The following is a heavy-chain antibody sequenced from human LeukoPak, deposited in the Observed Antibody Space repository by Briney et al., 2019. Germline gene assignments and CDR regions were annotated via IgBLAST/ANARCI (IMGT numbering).Heavy chain of an antibody. Sequence: GGSLRLSCAASGFTVSSSYMSWVRQAPGKGLEWVSAISGSGGSTYYADSVKGRFTISRDNSKNTLYLQMNSLGAEDTAVYYCAKSLYGGTFPFDYGGQEPRVTVSS. D-gene: IGHD4-23*01. CDR1: GFTVSSSY. J-gene: IGHJ4*02. CDR3: AKSLYGGTFPFDY. CDR2: ISGSGGST. V-gene: IGHV3-23*01.